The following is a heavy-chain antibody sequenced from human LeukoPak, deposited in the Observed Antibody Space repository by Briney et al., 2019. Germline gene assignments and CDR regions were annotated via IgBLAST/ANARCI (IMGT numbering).Heavy chain of an antibody. V-gene: IGHV1-24*01. CDR3: ATSSNYGDYEAFDY. Sequence: GASVKGSCKVSGYTLTELSMHWVRQAPGKGLEWMGGFDPEDGETIYAQKFQGRVTMTEDTSTDTAYMELSSLRSEDTAVYYCATSSNYGDYEAFDYWGQGTLVTVSS. D-gene: IGHD4-17*01. CDR1: GYTLTELS. J-gene: IGHJ4*02. CDR2: FDPEDGET.